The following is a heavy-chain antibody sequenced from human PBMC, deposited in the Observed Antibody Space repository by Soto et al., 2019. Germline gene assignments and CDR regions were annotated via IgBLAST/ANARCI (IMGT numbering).Heavy chain of an antibody. CDR3: ASVVGSQNYPYNYGMDD. Sequence: PSETLSLTCTVSGGSFSSYYWSWIRQPPGKGLEWIGYIYYSGSTNYNPSLKSRVTISVDTSKNQFSLKLTSVTAADTAVYFCASVVGSQNYPYNYGMDDWGQGTTVTVPS. CDR1: GGSFSSYY. J-gene: IGHJ6*02. D-gene: IGHD3-10*01. CDR2: IYYSGST. V-gene: IGHV4-59*01.